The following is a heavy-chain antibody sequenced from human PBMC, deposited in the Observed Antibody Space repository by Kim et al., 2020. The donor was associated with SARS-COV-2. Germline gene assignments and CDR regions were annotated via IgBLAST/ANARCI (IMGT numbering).Heavy chain of an antibody. Sequence: SETLSLTCAVSGGSISSSDFWSWVRQPPGQGLEWIGIIHHRGDTTYNPSLKSRVTMSLDKSKNQFSVNLTSVTAADTAVYYCARWPVDSNSFRLDPWGQGTLVTVSS. CDR3: ARWPVDSNSFRLDP. D-gene: IGHD1-1*01. V-gene: IGHV4-4*02. J-gene: IGHJ5*02. CDR2: IHHRGDT. CDR1: GGSISSSDF.